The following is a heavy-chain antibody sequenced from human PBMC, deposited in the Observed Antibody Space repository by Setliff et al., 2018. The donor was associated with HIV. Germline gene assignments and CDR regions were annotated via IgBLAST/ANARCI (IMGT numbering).Heavy chain of an antibody. CDR2: ISSGGSSI. Sequence: GGSLRLSCAASGFTFSSYEMNWVRQAPGKGLEWASYISSGGSSIYYADSVKGRFTISSDDAKNSLYLQMNSLRAEDTAVYCAKTQTVITVYGPFDSWGQGTPVTVSS. CDR1: GFTFSSYE. D-gene: IGHD4-4*01. V-gene: IGHV3-48*03. CDR3: KTQTVITVYGPFDS. J-gene: IGHJ4*02.